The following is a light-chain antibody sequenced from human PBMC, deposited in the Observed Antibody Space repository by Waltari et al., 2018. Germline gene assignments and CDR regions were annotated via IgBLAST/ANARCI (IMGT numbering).Light chain of an antibody. CDR3: QQYNSYSPYT. CDR1: QSIRSW. Sequence: DIQMTQSPSTLSASVGDRVTITCRASQSIRSWLAWYQQKPGKAPKVLIYDASTLESGVSSRFSGSGSGTEFTLTINGLQPDDFATYYCQQYNSYSPYTFGQGTKLEIK. CDR2: DAS. V-gene: IGKV1-5*01. J-gene: IGKJ2*01.